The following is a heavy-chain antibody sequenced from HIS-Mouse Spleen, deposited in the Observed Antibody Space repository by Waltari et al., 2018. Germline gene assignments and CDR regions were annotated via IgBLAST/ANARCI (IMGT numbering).Heavy chain of an antibody. V-gene: IGHV4-61*01. CDR3: ASRSYSSGWYKAFDI. Sequence: QVQLQESGPGLVKPSETLSLTCTVSGGSVSRGSYYWSLFRQPPGKGLEWIGYIYYSGSTNYNPSLKSRVTISVDTSKNQFSLKLSSVTAADTAVYYCASRSYSSGWYKAFDIWGQGTMVTVSS. D-gene: IGHD6-19*01. CDR1: GGSVSRGSYY. J-gene: IGHJ3*02. CDR2: IYYSGST.